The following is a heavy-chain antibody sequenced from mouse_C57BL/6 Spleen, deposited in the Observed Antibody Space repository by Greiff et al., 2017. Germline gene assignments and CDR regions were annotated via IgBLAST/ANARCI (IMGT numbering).Heavy chain of an antibody. CDR3: AIGGGYYSNVRFDY. V-gene: IGHV1-74*01. CDR2: IHPSDSDT. CDR1: GYTFTSYW. Sequence: QVQLQQPGAELVKPGASVKVSCKASGYTFTSYWMHWVKQRPGQGLEWIGRIHPSDSDTNYNQKFKGKATLTVDKSSSTAYMQLSSLTSDDSAVYYCAIGGGYYSNVRFDYWGQGTTLTVSS. J-gene: IGHJ2*01. D-gene: IGHD2-5*01.